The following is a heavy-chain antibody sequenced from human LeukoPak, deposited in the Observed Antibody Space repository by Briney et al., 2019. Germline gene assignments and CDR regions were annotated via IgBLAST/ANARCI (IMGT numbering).Heavy chain of an antibody. V-gene: IGHV3-11*05. CDR3: ARDSAHIVVVPVVIPPGLDNWFDP. J-gene: IGHJ5*02. CDR1: GFTFSDYY. D-gene: IGHD2-2*01. Sequence: PGGSLRLSCAASGFTFSDYYMSWIRQAPGKGLEWVSYISGSSSNTKYADSVKGRFTISRDNAKNSLYPQMNSLRAEDTAVYYCARDSAHIVVVPVVIPPGLDNWFDPWGQGTLVTVSS. CDR2: ISGSSSNT.